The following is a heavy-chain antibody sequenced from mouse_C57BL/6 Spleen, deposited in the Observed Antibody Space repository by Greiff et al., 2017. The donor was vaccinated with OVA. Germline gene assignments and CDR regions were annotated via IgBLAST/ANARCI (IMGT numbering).Heavy chain of an antibody. CDR1: GYTFTSYW. D-gene: IGHD1-1*01. V-gene: IGHV1-50*01. CDR2: IDPSDSYT. CDR3: ARATTGYFDV. J-gene: IGHJ1*03. Sequence: QVHVKQPGAELVKPGASVKLSCKASGYTFTSYWMQWVKQRPGQGLEWIGEIDPSDSYTNYNQKFKGKATLTVDTSSSTAYMQLSSLTSEDSAVYYCARATTGYFDVWGTGTTVTVSS.